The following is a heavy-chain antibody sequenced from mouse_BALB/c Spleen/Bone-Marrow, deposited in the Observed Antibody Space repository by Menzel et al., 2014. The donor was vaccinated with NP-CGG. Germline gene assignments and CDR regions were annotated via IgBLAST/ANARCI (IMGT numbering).Heavy chain of an antibody. CDR3: ARGGHDFSLDY. CDR1: GYTFTDNW. J-gene: IGHJ4*01. V-gene: IGHV1-69*01. D-gene: IGHD2-4*01. CDR2: IDTSDSYI. Sequence: VKLVESGAELGMPGASVKMSCKASGYTFTDNWMYWVKQRPGQGLEWIGAIDTSDSYINFNQKFMGKASLTVDASSSTAYMQVSSLTSDDSAVYYCARGGHDFSLDYWGQGTSVTVSS.